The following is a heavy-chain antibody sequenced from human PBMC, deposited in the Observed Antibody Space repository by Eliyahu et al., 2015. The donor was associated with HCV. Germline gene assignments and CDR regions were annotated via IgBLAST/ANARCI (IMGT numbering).Heavy chain of an antibody. D-gene: IGHD6-19*01. CDR2: IHYRXST. Sequence: QVQLQESGPGLVKPSETLSLTCTVXGGXITTYYWGWIRQPPGKGLEWIGCIHYRXSTNSNPPLKSRVTISVDTSKNQFYLNLTSVTAADTAVYYCASGGGGIAVAGTGGWFDPWGQGTLVTVSA. CDR1: GGXITTYY. V-gene: IGHV4-59*01. J-gene: IGHJ5*02. CDR3: ASGGGGIAVAGTGGWFDP.